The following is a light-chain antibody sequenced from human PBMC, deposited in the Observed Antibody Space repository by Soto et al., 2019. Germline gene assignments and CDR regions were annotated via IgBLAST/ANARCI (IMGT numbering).Light chain of an antibody. Sequence: EIVMTQSPVTLSVSPGERATLSCRASQRVSSNVAWYQQKPGQAPRLLIYGASTRATGIPARFSGSGSGTEFTLTISSLQSEDFATYYCQQSYSTPPYTFGQGTKLEIK. CDR1: QRVSSN. CDR2: GAS. J-gene: IGKJ2*01. V-gene: IGKV3-15*01. CDR3: QQSYSTPPYT.